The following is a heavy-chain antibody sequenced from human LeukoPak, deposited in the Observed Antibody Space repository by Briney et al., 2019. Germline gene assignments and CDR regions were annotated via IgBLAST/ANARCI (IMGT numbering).Heavy chain of an antibody. CDR3: ARSVSRVVVVAAR. V-gene: IGHV3-11*01. Sequence: SGGSLRLSCAASGFTFSDYYMSWIRQAPGKGLEWVSYISSSGSTIYHADSVKGRFTISRDNAKNSLYLQMNSLRAEDTAVYYCARSVSRVVVVAARWGQGTLVTVSS. CDR2: ISSSGSTI. CDR1: GFTFSDYY. J-gene: IGHJ4*02. D-gene: IGHD2-15*01.